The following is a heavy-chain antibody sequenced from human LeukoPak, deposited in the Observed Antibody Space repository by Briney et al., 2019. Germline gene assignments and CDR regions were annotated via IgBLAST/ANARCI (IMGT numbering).Heavy chain of an antibody. CDR2: IYYSGNT. CDR1: GGSISGTASY. Sequence: SETLSVTCAVSGGSISGTASYWAWIRQPPGKGLEWIGNIYYSGNTHYNPSLKSRATISVDTSKNQFSLKLSSVTAADTAVYYCARVLRRSRSYLDYWGQGTLVTVSS. V-gene: IGHV4-39*07. D-gene: IGHD1-14*01. CDR3: ARVLRRSRSYLDY. J-gene: IGHJ4*02.